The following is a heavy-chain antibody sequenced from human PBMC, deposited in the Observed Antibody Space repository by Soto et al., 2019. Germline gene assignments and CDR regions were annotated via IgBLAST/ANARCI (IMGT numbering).Heavy chain of an antibody. V-gene: IGHV1-46*01. J-gene: IGHJ4*02. CDR1: GYTFTHYY. CDR2: IKPASGST. D-gene: IGHD2-21*01. CDR3: ARDLAEGEH. Sequence: QVQLVQSGAEVKKPGASVKVSCRTSGYTFTHYYIHWVRQAPGQVLEWLGIIKPASGSTKYAQDFQGRVTLTMDTSTTTVYMELSGLPAADTALFYCARDLAEGEHWGQGPLVPVSS.